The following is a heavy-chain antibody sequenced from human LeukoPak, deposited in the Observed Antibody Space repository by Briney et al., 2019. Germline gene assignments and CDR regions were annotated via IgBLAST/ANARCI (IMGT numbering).Heavy chain of an antibody. CDR2: INPNSGGT. Sequence: GASVKVSCKASGYTFTGYYMHWVRQAPGQGLEWMGWINPNSGGTNYAQKFQGRVTMTRDTSISTAYMELSRLRSDDTAVYYCARGTLRRVVPAAIPHDYWGQGTLVTVSS. J-gene: IGHJ4*02. V-gene: IGHV1-2*02. D-gene: IGHD2-2*01. CDR3: ARGTLRRVVPAAIPHDY. CDR1: GYTFTGYY.